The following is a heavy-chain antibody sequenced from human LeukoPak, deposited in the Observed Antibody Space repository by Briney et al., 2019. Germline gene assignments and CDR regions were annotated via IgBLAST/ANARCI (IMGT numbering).Heavy chain of an antibody. CDR2: IYYSGST. V-gene: IGHV4-59*08. D-gene: IGHD6-13*01. J-gene: IGHJ4*02. CDR1: GGSISSYY. Sequence: SETLSLTCTVSGGSISSYYWSWIRQPPGKGLEWIGYIYYSGSTNYNPSLKSRITISVDTSKNQFSLKLSSVTAADTAVYYCARASGIAAAGTTFDYWGQGTLVTVSS. CDR3: ARASGIAAAGTTFDY.